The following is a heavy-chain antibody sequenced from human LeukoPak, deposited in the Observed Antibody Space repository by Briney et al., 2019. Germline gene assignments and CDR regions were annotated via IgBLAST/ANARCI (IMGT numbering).Heavy chain of an antibody. CDR2: ISAYNGNT. D-gene: IGHD6-13*01. Sequence: GASVKVSCKASGYTFTSYGISWVRQAPGQGLEWMGWISAYNGNTNYAQKLQGRVTMTTDTSTSTAYMELRSLRSDDTAVYYCARGSSRWLRQLVGEGRAGPFDYWGQGTLVTVSS. CDR1: GYTFTSYG. J-gene: IGHJ4*02. CDR3: ARGSSRWLRQLVGEGRAGPFDY. V-gene: IGHV1-18*01.